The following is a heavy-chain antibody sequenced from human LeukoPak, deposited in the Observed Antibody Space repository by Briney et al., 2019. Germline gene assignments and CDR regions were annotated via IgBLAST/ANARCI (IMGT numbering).Heavy chain of an antibody. D-gene: IGHD1-14*01. CDR2: INHSGST. CDR3: ASSAENNWFDP. V-gene: IGHV4-34*01. J-gene: IGHJ5*02. CDR1: GGSFSGYY. Sequence: PSETLSLTCAVYGGSFSGYYWSWIRQPPGKELEWIGEINHSGSTNYNPSLKSRVTISLDTSKNQFSLKLSSVTAADTAVYYCASSAENNWFDPWGQGTLVTVSS.